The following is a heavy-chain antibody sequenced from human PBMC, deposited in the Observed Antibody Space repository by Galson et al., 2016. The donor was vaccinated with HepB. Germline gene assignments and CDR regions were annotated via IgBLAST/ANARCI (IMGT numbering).Heavy chain of an antibody. D-gene: IGHD6-13*01. Sequence: QSGAEVKKPGESLKISCQGSGYSFTSHWIGWVRQMPGKGLEWMGIIFPGYSNTRYSPSFQGHVTFSADKSISTAYLRWSSLKASDTAIYYCAGLQDKSNWYPVDHCYGMDVWGQGTTVTVSS. J-gene: IGHJ6*02. CDR1: GYSFTSHW. V-gene: IGHV5-51*01. CDR2: IFPGYSNT. CDR3: AGLQDKSNWYPVDHCYGMDV.